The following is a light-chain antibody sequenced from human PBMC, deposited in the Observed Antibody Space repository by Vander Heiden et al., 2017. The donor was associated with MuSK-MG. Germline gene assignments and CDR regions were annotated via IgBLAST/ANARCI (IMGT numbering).Light chain of an antibody. Sequence: AFQLTQSPSSLSTSVGARVVISCRARRAFGGRLSWYQQKPGKPPTLLISDASSLQSGVPSRFSGSGSETDFTLTISSLQPEDVATYYCQACSSFPRGYVFGQGTKLEI. CDR1: RAFGGR. CDR2: DAS. V-gene: IGKV1-13*02. CDR3: QACSSFPRGYV. J-gene: IGKJ2*01.